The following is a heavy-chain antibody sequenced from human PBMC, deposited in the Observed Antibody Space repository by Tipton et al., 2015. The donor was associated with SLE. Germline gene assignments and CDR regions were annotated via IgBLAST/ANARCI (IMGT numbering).Heavy chain of an antibody. CDR2: IYYSGST. CDR3: ARAQAAPARTYYMDV. CDR1: GGSISSYY. J-gene: IGHJ6*03. V-gene: IGHV4-59*01. Sequence: LSLTCTVSGGSISSYYWSWIRQPPGKGLEWIGYIYYSGSTSYNPSLKSRVTISVDTSKNQFSLKLSSVTAADTAVYYCARAQAAPARTYYMDVWGKGTTVTVSS. D-gene: IGHD2-15*01.